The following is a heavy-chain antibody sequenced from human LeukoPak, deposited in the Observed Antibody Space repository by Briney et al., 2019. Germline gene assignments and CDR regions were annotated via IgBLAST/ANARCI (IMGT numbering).Heavy chain of an antibody. CDR1: GYTFTGYY. CDR3: ARDYPNLCY. CDR2: INPNSGGT. J-gene: IGHJ4*02. D-gene: IGHD2-21*01. V-gene: IGHV1-2*06. Sequence: GASVKVSCTASGYTFTGYYMHWVRQAPGQGLEWMGRINPNSGGTNYAQKFQGRVTVTRDTSISTAYMELSRLTSDDTAVYYCARDYPNLCYWGQGTLVTVSS.